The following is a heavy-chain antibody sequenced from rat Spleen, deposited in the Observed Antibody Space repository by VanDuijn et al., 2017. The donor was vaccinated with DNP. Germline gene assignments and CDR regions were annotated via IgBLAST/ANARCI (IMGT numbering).Heavy chain of an antibody. D-gene: IGHD1-11*01. CDR3: TRGNYARNYFDY. CDR2: ITSGRGST. V-gene: IGHV5-31*01. Sequence: EVQLVESGGDLVQPGRSLKLSCVASGFTFSYYWMAWVRQVPGKGLEWIASITSGRGSTSYPDSVKGRFTVSRDDVKNTLYLQMNSLRSEDTATYYCTRGNYARNYFDYWGQGVMVTVSS. J-gene: IGHJ2*01. CDR1: GFTFSYYW.